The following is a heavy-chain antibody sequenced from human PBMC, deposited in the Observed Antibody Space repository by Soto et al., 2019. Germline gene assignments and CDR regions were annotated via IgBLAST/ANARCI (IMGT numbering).Heavy chain of an antibody. V-gene: IGHV3-21*01. Sequence: GGSLRLSCTVSGFTFTNYGINWVRQAPGKGLEWVSSVRKSDYTYYSDSVKGRFTISRDNAKNSVSLQMNNLTAEDTAVYYCTREDSIIIPAVADFWGQGTLVTVSS. D-gene: IGHD6-19*01. CDR3: TREDSIIIPAVADF. CDR1: GFTFTNYG. CDR2: VRKSDYT. J-gene: IGHJ4*02.